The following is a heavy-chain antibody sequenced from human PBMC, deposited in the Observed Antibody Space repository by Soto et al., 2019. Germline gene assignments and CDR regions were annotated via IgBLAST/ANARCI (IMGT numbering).Heavy chain of an antibody. CDR1: GYTFTSYD. CDR2: MNPNSGNT. Sequence: PGASVKVSCKASGYTFTSYDINWVRQATGQGLEWMGWMNPNSGNTGYAQKFQGRVTMTRNASISTAYMELSSLRSEDTAVYYCARDLNYDFWSGPRDYYYYYYGMDVWGQGTTVTVSS. CDR3: ARDLNYDFWSGPRDYYYYYYGMDV. D-gene: IGHD3-3*01. V-gene: IGHV1-8*01. J-gene: IGHJ6*02.